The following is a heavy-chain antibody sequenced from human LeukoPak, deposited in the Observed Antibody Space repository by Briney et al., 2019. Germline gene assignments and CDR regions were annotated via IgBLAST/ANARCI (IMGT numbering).Heavy chain of an antibody. CDR3: ARSLVVGATYPYH. Sequence: ASVKVSCKASGYTFTGYYMHWVRQAPGQGLEWMGWTNPNSGGTNYAQKFQGRVTMTRDTSISTAYMELNSLRAEDTAVYYCARSLVVGATYPYHWGQGTLVTVSS. D-gene: IGHD1-26*01. J-gene: IGHJ5*02. CDR1: GYTFTGYY. V-gene: IGHV1-2*02. CDR2: TNPNSGGT.